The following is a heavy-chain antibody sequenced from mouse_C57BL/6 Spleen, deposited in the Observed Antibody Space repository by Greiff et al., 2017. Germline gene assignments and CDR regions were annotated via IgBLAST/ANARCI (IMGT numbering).Heavy chain of an antibody. V-gene: IGHV5-12*01. CDR1: GFTFSDYY. J-gene: IGHJ4*01. CDR2: ISNGGGST. Sequence: EVQLVESGGGLVQPGGSLKLSCAASGFTFSDYYMYWVRQTPEKRLEWVAYISNGGGSTYYPDTVKGRFTISRDNAKNTLYLQMSRLKSEDTAMYYCARTPYDYDEGYYAMDYWSQGTSVTGSS. D-gene: IGHD2-4*01. CDR3: ARTPYDYDEGYYAMDY.